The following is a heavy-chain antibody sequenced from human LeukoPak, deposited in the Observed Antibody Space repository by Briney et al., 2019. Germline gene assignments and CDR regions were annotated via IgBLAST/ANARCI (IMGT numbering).Heavy chain of an antibody. CDR3: ARYCSSTSCVDY. J-gene: IGHJ4*02. V-gene: IGHV4-34*01. D-gene: IGHD2-2*01. CDR1: GGSFSGYY. Sequence: SETLSLTCAVYGGSFSGYYWSWIRQPPGKGLEWIGEINHSGSTNYNPSLESRVTISVDTSKNQFSLKLSSVTAADTAVYYCARYCSSTSCVDYWGQGTLVTVSS. CDR2: INHSGST.